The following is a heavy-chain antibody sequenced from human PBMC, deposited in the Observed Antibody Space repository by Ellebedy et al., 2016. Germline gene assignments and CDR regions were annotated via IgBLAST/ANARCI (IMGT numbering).Heavy chain of an antibody. CDR3: ARSGDWDAFDI. V-gene: IGHV4-31*03. D-gene: IGHD2-21*02. CDR2: IYYSGST. Sequence: SETLSLXXTVSGSSISSGGYYWSWIRQHPGKGLEWIGYIYYSGSTYYNPSLKSRVTISVDTSKNQFSLKLSSVTAADTAVYYCARSGDWDAFDIWGQGTMVTVSS. J-gene: IGHJ3*02. CDR1: GSSISSGGYY.